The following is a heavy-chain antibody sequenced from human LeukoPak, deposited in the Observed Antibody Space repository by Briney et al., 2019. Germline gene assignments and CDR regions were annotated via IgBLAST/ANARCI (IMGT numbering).Heavy chain of an antibody. CDR2: IRFDGSNK. CDR3: ARERGIYDSNGYYIRYYFDY. V-gene: IGHV3-30*02. J-gene: IGHJ4*02. Sequence: PGGSLRLSCAASGFTFSNYGMHWVRQAPGKGLEWVAFIRFDGSNKYYADSVKGRFTISRDNSKNTVYLQMNSLRAEDTALYYCARERGIYDSNGYYIRYYFDYWGQGTLVTVSS. CDR1: GFTFSNYG. D-gene: IGHD3-22*01.